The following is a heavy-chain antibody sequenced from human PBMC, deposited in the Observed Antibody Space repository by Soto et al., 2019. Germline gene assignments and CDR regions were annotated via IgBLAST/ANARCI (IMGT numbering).Heavy chain of an antibody. Sequence: QVQLQESGPGLVKPSGTLSLTCAVSGGSISSSNWWSWVRQPPGKGLEWIGEIYHSGSTNYNPSLKSRVTISVDTSKNQFSLKLSSVTAADTAVYYCATAILNCSGGSCYAYDAFDIWGQGTMVTVSS. J-gene: IGHJ3*02. CDR2: IYHSGST. V-gene: IGHV4-4*02. CDR3: ATAILNCSGGSCYAYDAFDI. CDR1: GGSISSSNW. D-gene: IGHD2-15*01.